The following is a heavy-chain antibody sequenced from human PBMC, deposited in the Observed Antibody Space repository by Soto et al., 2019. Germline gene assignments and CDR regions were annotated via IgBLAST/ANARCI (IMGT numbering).Heavy chain of an antibody. V-gene: IGHV4-59*01. CDR2: VYYNGDT. CDR1: GGSTHSYY. J-gene: IGHJ4*02. Sequence: QVQLQESGPGLVKPSEPLSLTCTVSGGSTHSYYWAWIRQPPGKGLEWMGYVYYNGDTNYNPSLKSRVTISGDASKNQFSLKLTSVTPADKAVYYCARGHGHGGPSFDFWGQGTLVTVSS. CDR3: ARGHGHGGPSFDF.